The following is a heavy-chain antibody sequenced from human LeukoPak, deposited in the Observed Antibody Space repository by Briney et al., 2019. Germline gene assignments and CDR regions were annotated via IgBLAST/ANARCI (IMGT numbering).Heavy chain of an antibody. CDR3: ARDGKYDYVWGSYRAWDY. Sequence: GGSLRLSCAASGFTFSSYWMSWVRQAPGKGLEWVANIKEDGSEKYYVESVKGRFTHSRDNAKTSLYLQMNSLRAEDTAVYFCARDGKYDYVWGSYRAWDYWGQGTLVTVS. J-gene: IGHJ4*02. CDR1: GFTFSSYW. V-gene: IGHV3-7*01. CDR2: IKEDGSEK. D-gene: IGHD3-16*02.